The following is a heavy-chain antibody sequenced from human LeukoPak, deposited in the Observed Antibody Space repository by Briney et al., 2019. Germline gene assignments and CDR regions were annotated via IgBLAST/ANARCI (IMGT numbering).Heavy chain of an antibody. J-gene: IGHJ3*02. CDR3: ARDDAFDI. CDR1: GFTFSSNW. CDR2: RKKDGSEN. Sequence: AGTLRLSCAASGFTFSSNWMSWDRHAQGKGMEWRSNRKKDGSENFYRDSVKGRFTISRDNAKNSLYLQMNSLRAEDTAVCYCARDDAFDIWGQGTMVTVSS. V-gene: IGHV3-7*01.